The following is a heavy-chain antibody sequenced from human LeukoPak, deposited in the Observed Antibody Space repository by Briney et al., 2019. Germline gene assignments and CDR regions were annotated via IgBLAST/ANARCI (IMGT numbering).Heavy chain of an antibody. CDR3: AFRERYCSGGSCYGMEDEDY. V-gene: IGHV4-39*07. J-gene: IGHJ4*02. CDR2: IYYSGST. D-gene: IGHD2-15*01. CDR1: GGSISSSRDY. Sequence: SETLSLTCTVSGGSISSSRDYWAWLRQPPGKGLEWIANIYYSGSTYYSPSLKSRVTISVDTSKNQFSLKLSSVTAADTAVYYCAFRERYCSGGSCYGMEDEDYWGQGTLVTVSS.